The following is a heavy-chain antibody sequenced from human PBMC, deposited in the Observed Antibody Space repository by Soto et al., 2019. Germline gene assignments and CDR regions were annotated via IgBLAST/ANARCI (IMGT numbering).Heavy chain of an antibody. CDR3: ARDLPTMDV. V-gene: IGHV1-18*01. CDR2: IRAYNGNT. J-gene: IGHJ6*02. CDR1: GYNFTSYD. Sequence: QVQLVQSGAEVKKPGASVKVSCKTSGYNFTSYDISWVRQAPGQGLEWMGWIRAYNGNTNYAQKLQGRVTMTTDTSTSTADMELRSLRSDDTAVYYCARDLPTMDVWGQGTTVTVSS.